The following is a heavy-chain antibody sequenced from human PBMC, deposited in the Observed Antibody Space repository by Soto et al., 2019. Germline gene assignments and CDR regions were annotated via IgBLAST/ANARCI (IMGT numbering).Heavy chain of an antibody. CDR3: ASKNDIVGATADYYYGMDV. D-gene: IGHD1-26*01. Sequence: PGGSLRLSCAASGFTFSSYGMHWVRQAPGKGLEWVAVIWYDGSNKYYADSVKGRFTISRDNSKNTLYLQMNSLRAEDTAVYYCASKNDIVGATADYYYGMDVWGQGTTVTVSS. CDR2: IWYDGSNK. CDR1: GFTFSSYG. J-gene: IGHJ6*02. V-gene: IGHV3-33*01.